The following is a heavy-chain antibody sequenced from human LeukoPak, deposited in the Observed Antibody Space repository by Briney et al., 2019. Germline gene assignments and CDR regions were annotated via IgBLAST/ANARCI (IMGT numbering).Heavy chain of an antibody. V-gene: IGHV4-59*01. Sequence: SETLSLTCFVSGVSTSSFYWSWIRQPPGKGLEWIANIHYSGSTNYNPSLKSRVTISVDTSKNQFSLSLSSVTAADTAVYYCARCGGVDYGDYEFDFWGQGTLVTVSS. J-gene: IGHJ4*02. D-gene: IGHD4-17*01. CDR1: GVSTSSFY. CDR2: IHYSGST. CDR3: ARCGGVDYGDYEFDF.